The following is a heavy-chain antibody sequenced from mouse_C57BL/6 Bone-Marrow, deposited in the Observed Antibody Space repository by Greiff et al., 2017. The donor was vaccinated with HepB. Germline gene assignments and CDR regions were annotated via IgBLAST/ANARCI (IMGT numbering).Heavy chain of an antibody. Sequence: QVQLKESGAELVRPGASVKLSCKASGYTFTDYYINWVKQRPGQGLEWIARIYPGSGNTYYNEKFKGKATLTAEKSSSTAYMQLSSLTSEDSAVYFCARRYYGSSPLDVWGTGTTVTVSS. CDR2: IYPGSGNT. J-gene: IGHJ1*03. CDR3: ARRYYGSSPLDV. CDR1: GYTFTDYY. V-gene: IGHV1-76*01. D-gene: IGHD1-1*01.